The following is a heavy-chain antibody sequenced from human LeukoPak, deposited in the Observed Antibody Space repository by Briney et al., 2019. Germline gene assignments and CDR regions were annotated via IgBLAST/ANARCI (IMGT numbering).Heavy chain of an antibody. D-gene: IGHD3-22*01. CDR1: GGSISSGGYS. Sequence: SETLSLTCAVSGGSISSGGYSWSWIRQPPGKGLEWIGFIYHSGNTYYNPSLKSRVTISVDRSKNQFSLKLSSVTAADTAMYYCATYYDRSGYKWDYWGQGTLVTVSS. CDR2: IYHSGNT. CDR3: ATYYDRSGYKWDY. V-gene: IGHV4-30-2*01. J-gene: IGHJ4*02.